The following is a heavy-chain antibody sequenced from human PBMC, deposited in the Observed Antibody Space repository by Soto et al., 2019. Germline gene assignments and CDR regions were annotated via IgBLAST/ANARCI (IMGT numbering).Heavy chain of an antibody. CDR3: ARVLRYFDWLNYYYGMDV. Sequence: PSETLSLTCTFSGGSISSSSYYWGWIRQPPGKGLEWIGSIYYSGSTYYNPSLKSRVTISVDTSKNQFSLKLSSVTAADTAVYYCARVLRYFDWLNYYYGMDVWGQGTTVT. CDR1: GGSISSSSYY. J-gene: IGHJ6*02. CDR2: IYYSGST. V-gene: IGHV4-39*01. D-gene: IGHD3-9*01.